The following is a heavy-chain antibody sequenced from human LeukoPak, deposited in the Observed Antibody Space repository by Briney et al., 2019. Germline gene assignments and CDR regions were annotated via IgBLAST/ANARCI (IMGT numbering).Heavy chain of an antibody. CDR1: GFTFSSYW. V-gene: IGHV3-66*01. D-gene: IGHD6-19*01. CDR2: IYSGGST. CDR3: ARGRRSSGWYTLDS. J-gene: IGHJ5*01. Sequence: GGSLRLSCAASGFTFSSYWMHWVRQAPGKGLEWVSVIYSGGSTDYADSVKGRFTISRDNSKNTLYLQMNSLRAEDTAVYYCARGRRSSGWYTLDSWGQGTLVTVSS.